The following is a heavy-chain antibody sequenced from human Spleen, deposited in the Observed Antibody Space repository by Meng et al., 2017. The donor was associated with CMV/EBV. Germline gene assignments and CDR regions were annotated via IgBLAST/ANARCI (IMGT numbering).Heavy chain of an antibody. V-gene: IGHV1-46*01. Sequence: YIFIYYFIHWVRRAPGRGLEWMGIINPSGGSTSYAQKFQGRVTMTRDTSTSTVYMELSSLRSEDTAVYYCARDKGSRGLPKGNWFDPWGQGTLVTVSS. CDR3: ARDKGSRGLPKGNWFDP. CDR2: INPSGGST. J-gene: IGHJ5*02. CDR1: YIFIYYF. D-gene: IGHD3-10*01.